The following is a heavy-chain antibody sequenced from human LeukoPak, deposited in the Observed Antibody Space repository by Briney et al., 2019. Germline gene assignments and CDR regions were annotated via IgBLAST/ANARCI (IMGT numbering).Heavy chain of an antibody. Sequence: GGSLRLSCAASGFTFNNYGMHWVRQAPGKGLEWVAVISNDGSNYYYVDSVKGRFTISRDNAKNSLYLQMNSLRAEDMALYYCAKDQGLELNRGKGAFDIWGQGTMVTVSS. V-gene: IGHV3-30*18. J-gene: IGHJ3*02. CDR2: ISNDGSNY. CDR1: GFTFNNYG. CDR3: AKDQGLELNRGKGAFDI. D-gene: IGHD1-7*01.